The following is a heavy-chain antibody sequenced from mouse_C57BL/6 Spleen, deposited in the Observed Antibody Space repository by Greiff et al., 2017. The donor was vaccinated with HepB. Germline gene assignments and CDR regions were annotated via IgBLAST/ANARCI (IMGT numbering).Heavy chain of an antibody. CDR3: TRSFITTVVPYFDY. D-gene: IGHD1-1*01. CDR2: IDPETGGT. J-gene: IGHJ2*01. V-gene: IGHV1-15*01. CDR1: GYTFTDYE. Sequence: VQLQQSGAELVRPGASVTLSCKASGYTFTDYEMHWVKQTPVHGLEWIGAIDPETGGTAYNQKFKGKAILTADKSSSTAYMELRSLTSEDSAVYYCTRSFITTVVPYFDYWGQGTTLTVSS.